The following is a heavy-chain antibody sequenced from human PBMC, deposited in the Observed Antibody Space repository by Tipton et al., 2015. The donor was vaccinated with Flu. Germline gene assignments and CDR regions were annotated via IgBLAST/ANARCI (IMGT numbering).Heavy chain of an antibody. CDR3: ERGSGSGTYVIFDY. V-gene: IGHV4-4*07. D-gene: IGHD3-10*01. Sequence: TLSLTCNVSGGSLSGYYWSWIRQPAGKGLEWIGRMYTSGTAKYHPSFKSRVTMSVDTSKNQFSLKLSSVTAADTAFYYCERGSGSGTYVIFDYWGQGTLVSVSS. CDR2: MYTSGTA. CDR1: GGSLSGYY. J-gene: IGHJ4*02.